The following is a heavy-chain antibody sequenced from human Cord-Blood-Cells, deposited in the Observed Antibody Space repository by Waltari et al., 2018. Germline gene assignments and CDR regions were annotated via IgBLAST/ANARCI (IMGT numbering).Heavy chain of an antibody. CDR1: GYTFTGYY. CDR2: VNPNSGGT. Sequence: QVQLVQSGAEVKKPGASVKVSCKASGYTFTGYYMHWVRQAPGQGLEWMGRVNPNSGGTNYAQKFQGRGTMTRDTSISTAYMELSRLRSDDTAVYYCSLLSGSYYYYYGMDVWGQGTTVTVSS. D-gene: IGHD1-26*01. CDR3: SLLSGSYYYYYGMDV. V-gene: IGHV1-2*06. J-gene: IGHJ6*02.